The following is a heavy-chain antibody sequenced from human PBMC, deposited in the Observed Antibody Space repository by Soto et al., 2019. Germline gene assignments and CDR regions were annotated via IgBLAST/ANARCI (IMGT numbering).Heavy chain of an antibody. CDR3: AKDPNPTYYDILTGYDY. CDR2: ISGSGGST. V-gene: IGHV3-23*01. CDR1: GFTVSSYA. D-gene: IGHD3-9*01. J-gene: IGHJ4*02. Sequence: WGSLRLSCAASGFTVSSYAMSWVRQAPGKGLEWVSAISGSGGSTYYADSVKGRFTISRDNSKNTLYLQMNSLRAEDTAVYYCAKDPNPTYYDILTGYDYWGQGTLVTVSS.